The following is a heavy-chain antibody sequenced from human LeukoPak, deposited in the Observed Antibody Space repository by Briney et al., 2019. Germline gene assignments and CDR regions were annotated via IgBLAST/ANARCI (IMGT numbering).Heavy chain of an antibody. CDR3: AKVRDRLSSFYPAA. Sequence: ASVKVSCRASGYTFTDYFIHWVRQAPGQGLEGMGWVNPHSGGRNLAQKFQGRVTMTRDTSSTTAYLELSGLTSDDTAMYYCAKVRDRLSSFYPAAWGQGTLVPSPQ. CDR1: GYTFTDYF. D-gene: IGHD6-13*01. J-gene: IGHJ4*02. V-gene: IGHV1-2*02. CDR2: VNPHSGGR.